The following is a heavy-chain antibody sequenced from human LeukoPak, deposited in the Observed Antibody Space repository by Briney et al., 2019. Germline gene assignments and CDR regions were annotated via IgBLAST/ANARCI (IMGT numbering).Heavy chain of an antibody. CDR1: GFTFSGYP. CDR2: ISYDGSNK. CDR3: ARDFKTGEPYYDSSGYYDY. V-gene: IGHV3-30-3*01. D-gene: IGHD3-22*01. Sequence: QSGGSLRLSCAASGFTFSGYPIHWVRQAPGKGLEWVAVISYDGSNKYYADSVKGRFTISRDNSKNTLYLQMNSLRAEDTAVYYCARDFKTGEPYYDSSGYYDYWGQGTLVTVSS. J-gene: IGHJ4*02.